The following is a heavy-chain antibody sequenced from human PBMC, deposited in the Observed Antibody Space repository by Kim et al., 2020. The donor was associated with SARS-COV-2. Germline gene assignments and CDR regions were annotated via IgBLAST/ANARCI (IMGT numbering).Heavy chain of an antibody. Sequence: KCQGRVTITRDPSASTAYMELSSLRSEDTAVYYCAREGIAAAGTILYYFDYWGQGTLVTVSS. J-gene: IGHJ4*02. V-gene: IGHV1-3*01. D-gene: IGHD6-13*01. CDR3: AREGIAAAGTILYYFDY.